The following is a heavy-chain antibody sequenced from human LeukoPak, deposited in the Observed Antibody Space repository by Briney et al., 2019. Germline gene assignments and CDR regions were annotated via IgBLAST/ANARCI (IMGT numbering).Heavy chain of an antibody. J-gene: IGHJ5*02. CDR1: GYTFTSYG. CDR3: AREGLRYFDWLLDHNWFDP. Sequence: ASVKVSCKASGYTFTSYGISWVRQAPGQGLEWMGWISAYNGNTNYAQKLQGRVTMTTDTSTSTAYMELRSLRSDDTAVNYCAREGLRYFDWLLDHNWFDPWGQGTLVTVSS. V-gene: IGHV1-18*04. CDR2: ISAYNGNT. D-gene: IGHD3-9*01.